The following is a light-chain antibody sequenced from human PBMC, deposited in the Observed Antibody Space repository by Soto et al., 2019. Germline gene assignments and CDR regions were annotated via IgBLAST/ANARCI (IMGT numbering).Light chain of an antibody. J-gene: IGKJ1*01. CDR3: QQYNSHSQT. CDR1: QSISSW. CDR2: KAS. Sequence: DIQMTQSPSTLSASVGDRVTITCRASQSISSWLAWYQQKPGKAPKLLIYKASSLESGVPSRFSGSGSGTEFTLTISSLQPDDFATYYCQQYNSHSQTFGQGTKVEIK. V-gene: IGKV1-5*03.